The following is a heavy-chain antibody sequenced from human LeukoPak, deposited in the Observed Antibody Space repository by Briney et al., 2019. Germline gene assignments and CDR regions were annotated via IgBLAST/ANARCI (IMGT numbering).Heavy chain of an antibody. V-gene: IGHV3-23*01. CDR2: ISASGSNT. CDR3: AKGRETDSGWSLDY. Sequence: HPGGSLRLSCAASRFTFSTYAMSWVRQAPGKGLEWVSGISASGSNTYYPDSVKGRFTISRDNSKNTPYLQMNSLRAEDTAVYYCAKGRETDSGWSLDYWGQGTLVTVSS. J-gene: IGHJ4*02. CDR1: RFTFSTYA. D-gene: IGHD6-19*01.